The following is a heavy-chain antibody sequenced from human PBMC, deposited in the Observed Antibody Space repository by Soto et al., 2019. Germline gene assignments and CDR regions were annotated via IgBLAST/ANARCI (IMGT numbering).Heavy chain of an antibody. D-gene: IGHD3-16*02. V-gene: IGHV3-53*01. CDR2: IHSDGTT. CDR3: ARVRYSSFDF. J-gene: IGHJ4*02. CDR1: GFSVSFYY. Sequence: PVGSLRLSCAASGFSVSFYYVTWVRQSPGKGLEWVSIIHSDGTTYYADSVKGRFTFSRDSSKNTVYLQMNSLRGEDTAVYYCARVRYSSFDFWGQGTLVSVSS.